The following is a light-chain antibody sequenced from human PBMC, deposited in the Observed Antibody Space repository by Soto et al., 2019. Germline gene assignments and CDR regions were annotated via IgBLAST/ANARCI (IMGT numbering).Light chain of an antibody. Sequence: DIQMTQSPSTLSASVGDRVTITCRASQSISSWLAWYQQKPGKAPKLLIYKASTLESGVPSRFSGGGSGTEFTLTISSLQPDDFATYYCQQYNGYYTFGQGTKPEIK. CDR1: QSISSW. CDR2: KAS. J-gene: IGKJ2*01. CDR3: QQYNGYYT. V-gene: IGKV1-5*03.